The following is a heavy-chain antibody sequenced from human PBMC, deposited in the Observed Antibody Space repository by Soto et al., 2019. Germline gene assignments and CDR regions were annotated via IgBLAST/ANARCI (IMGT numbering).Heavy chain of an antibody. CDR3: ARRWNYMDV. CDR2: IYYSGST. Sequence: PSETLSLTCTVSGVSISSYYWSWIRQPPGEGLEWIGYIYYSGSTNYNPSLKSRVTISVDTSKNQFSLKLSSVTAADTAVYYCARRWNYMDVWAKGPRSPSP. J-gene: IGHJ6*03. V-gene: IGHV4-59*08. CDR1: GVSISSYY.